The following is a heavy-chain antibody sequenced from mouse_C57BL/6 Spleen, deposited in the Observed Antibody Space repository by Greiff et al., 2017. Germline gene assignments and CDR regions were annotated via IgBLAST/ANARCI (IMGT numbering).Heavy chain of an antibody. J-gene: IGHJ2*01. Sequence: EVHLVESGGGLVKPGGSLKLSCAASGFTFSSYAMSWVRQTPEKRLEWVATISDGGSYTYYPDNVKGRFTISRDNAKNNLYLQMSHLKSEDTAMYYCARDPRFDYWGQGTTLTVSS. V-gene: IGHV5-4*01. CDR2: ISDGGSYT. CDR1: GFTFSSYA. CDR3: ARDPRFDY.